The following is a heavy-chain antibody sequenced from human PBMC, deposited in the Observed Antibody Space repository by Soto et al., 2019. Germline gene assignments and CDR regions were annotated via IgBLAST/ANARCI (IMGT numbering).Heavy chain of an antibody. J-gene: IGHJ4*02. Sequence: GEPLPKCGVQWGGQAPGQRLEWMAWINAGDGNTKYSRNLQGRVTITRDTSASTAYMALSSMRSQDRAVYSCARPPGYISDWYYFDLWGQGTQVTVSS. CDR2: INAGDGNT. V-gene: IGHV1-3*01. CDR1: GEPLPKCG. D-gene: IGHD3-9*01. CDR3: ARPPGYISDWYYFDL.